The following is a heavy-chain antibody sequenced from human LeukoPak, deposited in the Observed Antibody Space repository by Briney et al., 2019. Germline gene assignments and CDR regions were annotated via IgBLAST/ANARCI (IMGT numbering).Heavy chain of an antibody. CDR3: AKDYYDSSGYYD. V-gene: IGHV3-30-3*02. Sequence: GMSLRLSCAASGFIVTSYAMHWVRQAPGKGLEWVAVISYDGSNKYYADSVKGRFTISRDNSKNTLYLQMNSLRAEDTAVYYCAKDYYDSSGYYDWGQGTLVTVSS. J-gene: IGHJ4*02. CDR2: ISYDGSNK. D-gene: IGHD3-22*01. CDR1: GFIVTSYA.